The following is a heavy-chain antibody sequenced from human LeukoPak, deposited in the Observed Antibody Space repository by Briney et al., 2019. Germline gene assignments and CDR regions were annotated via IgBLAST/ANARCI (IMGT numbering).Heavy chain of an antibody. CDR2: IYHSGST. J-gene: IGHJ4*02. CDR3: ARDKRDSSGWFYPLGFDY. CDR1: GGSISSSNW. V-gene: IGHV4-4*02. Sequence: PSETLSLTCNVSGGSISSSNWWSWVRQPPGKGLEWIGEIYHSGSTYYNPSLRSRVTISVDTSKNQFSLKLSSVTAADTAVYYCARDKRDSSGWFYPLGFDYWGQGTLVTVSS. D-gene: IGHD6-19*01.